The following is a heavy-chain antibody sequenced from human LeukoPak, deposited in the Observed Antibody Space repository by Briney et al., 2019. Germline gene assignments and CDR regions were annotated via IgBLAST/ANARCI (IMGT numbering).Heavy chain of an antibody. J-gene: IGHJ4*02. D-gene: IGHD1-1*01. CDR2: IIPNSGGT. CDR3: ARPNQVQLEFSY. CDR1: GGTFSSYA. Sequence: ASVKVSCKASGGTFSSYAISWVRQAPGQGLEWMGRIIPNSGGTNYAQKFQGRVTMTRDTSISTAYMELSRLRSDDTAVYYCARPNQVQLEFSYWGQGTLVTVSS. V-gene: IGHV1-2*02.